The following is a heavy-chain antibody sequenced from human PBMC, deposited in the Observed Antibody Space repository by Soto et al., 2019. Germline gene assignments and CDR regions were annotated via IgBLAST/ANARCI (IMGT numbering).Heavy chain of an antibody. CDR1: GGSISSYY. CDR2: IYYSGST. Sequence: SEALSLTCTVSGGSISSYYWSWIRQPPGKGLEWIGYIYYSGSTNYNPSLKSRVTISVDTSKNQFSLKLSSVTAADTAVYYCARGPEAGPYYYYYMDVWGKGTTVTVSS. V-gene: IGHV4-59*08. CDR3: ARGPEAGPYYYYYMDV. D-gene: IGHD6-13*01. J-gene: IGHJ6*03.